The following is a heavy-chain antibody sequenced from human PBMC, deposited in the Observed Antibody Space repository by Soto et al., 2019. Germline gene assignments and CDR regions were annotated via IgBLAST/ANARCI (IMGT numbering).Heavy chain of an antibody. J-gene: IGHJ5*02. D-gene: IGHD3-3*01. CDR2: ISAYNGNT. CDR1: GFTFTSYG. V-gene: IGHV1-18*01. CDR3: ARVRYDFWSGYPNWFDP. Sequence: ASVNGSCKASGFTFTSYGLSWLRQAPGQRLEWMGWISAYNGNTNDAQKLQGRVTMTTDTSTSTAYMELRSLRSDDTAVYFFARVRYDFWSGYPNWFDPWGQGTLVTVSS.